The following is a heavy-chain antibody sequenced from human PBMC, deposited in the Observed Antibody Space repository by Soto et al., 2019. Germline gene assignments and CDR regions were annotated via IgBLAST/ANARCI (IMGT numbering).Heavy chain of an antibody. V-gene: IGHV3-23*01. CDR1: GFTFSSYG. CDR3: AKTVVMGYYYYYMDV. D-gene: IGHD2-21*01. Sequence: EVQLLEFGGGLEQPGGSLRLSCAASGFTFSSYGMSWVRQAPGKGLEWVSGISSSGGSTYYADSVRGRFTISRDNSKNTLYLQVNSLRAEDTAVYYCAKTVVMGYYYYYMDVWGKGTTVTVSS. CDR2: ISSSGGST. J-gene: IGHJ6*03.